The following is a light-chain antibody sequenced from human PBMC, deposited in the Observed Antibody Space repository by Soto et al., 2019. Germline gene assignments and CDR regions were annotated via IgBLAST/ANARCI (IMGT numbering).Light chain of an antibody. V-gene: IGKV3-15*01. CDR2: GAS. CDR3: QQRSNWRWLT. Sequence: EIVMTQSPATLSVSPGERATLSCRASQSVSSNLAWYQQKPGQAPRLPIYGASTRATGIPARFSGSVSGTDFTLTISSLEPEDFAVYYCQQRSNWRWLTFGGGTKVDI. CDR1: QSVSSN. J-gene: IGKJ4*01.